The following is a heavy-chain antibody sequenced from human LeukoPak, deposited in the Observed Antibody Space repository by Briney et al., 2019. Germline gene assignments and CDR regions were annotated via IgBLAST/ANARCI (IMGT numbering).Heavy chain of an antibody. CDR2: ISWNSGSI. J-gene: IGHJ6*03. V-gene: IGHV3-9*01. D-gene: IGHD6-13*01. CDR1: GFTFDDYG. Sequence: GGSLRLSCAASGFTFDDYGMSWVRQAPGKGLEWVSGISWNSGSIGYADSVKGRFTISRDNAKNSLYLQMNSLRAEDTALYYCARAAGQTYYYYYMDVWGKGTTVTISS. CDR3: ARAAGQTYYYYYMDV.